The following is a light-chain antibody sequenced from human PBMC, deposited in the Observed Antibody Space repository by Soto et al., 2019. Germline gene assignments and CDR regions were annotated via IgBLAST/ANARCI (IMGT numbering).Light chain of an antibody. CDR3: QQTRSYPST. J-gene: IGKJ4*01. Sequence: IQFTQSPSSLSASVGDSVTITCRASQGITSYLGWYQQKPGKAPNLLIYGASTLQSGVPSRFSGSGSGTDFTLTINSLQAEDFATYYCQQTRSYPSTFGGGTKVDIK. CDR1: QGITSY. CDR2: GAS. V-gene: IGKV1-9*01.